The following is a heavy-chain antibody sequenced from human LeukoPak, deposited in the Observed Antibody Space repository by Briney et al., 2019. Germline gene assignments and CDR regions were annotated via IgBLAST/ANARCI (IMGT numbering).Heavy chain of an antibody. V-gene: IGHV1-18*01. CDR3: ARDDKFLSESYYQAFDC. D-gene: IGHD1-26*01. Sequence: ASVKVSCKASGYTCSNYGVSWVRQAPGQGLEWMGWISAYSGDTKSSRDFQGRLTMTADTSTSTAYMELSNLRSDDTAVYYCARDDKFLSESYYQAFDCWGQGTLVTVSS. CDR2: ISAYSGDT. CDR1: GYTCSNYG. J-gene: IGHJ4*02.